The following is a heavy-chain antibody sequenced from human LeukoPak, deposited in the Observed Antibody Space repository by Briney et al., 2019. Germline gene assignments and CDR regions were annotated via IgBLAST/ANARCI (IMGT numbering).Heavy chain of an antibody. CDR1: GYSISSGYY. V-gene: IGHV4-38-2*02. CDR3: AGISKGSGTTP. CDR2: IYHSGST. Sequence: SETLSLTCTVSGYSISSGYYWGWIRQPPGKGLEWIGSIYHSGSTYYNPSPKSRVTISVDTSKNQFSLKLSSVTAADTAVYYCAGISKGSGTTPWGLGTLVTVSS. J-gene: IGHJ4*02. D-gene: IGHD1-1*01.